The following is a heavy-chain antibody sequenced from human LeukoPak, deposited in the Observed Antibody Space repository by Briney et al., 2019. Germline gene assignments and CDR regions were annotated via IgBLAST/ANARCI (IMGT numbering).Heavy chain of an antibody. J-gene: IGHJ6*03. D-gene: IGHD3-22*01. CDR3: PRRGWTRGTMIVVVITRKREYYMDV. V-gene: IGHV4-34*01. CDR1: GGSLSGYY. Sequence: SETLSLTWALYGGSLSGYYWSWIRQPPGKGLDWIGEINHSGSTNYNPSLKSRVTISVDRSKNQLSLKLRSVTAAHRPVYSWPRRGWTRGTMIVVVITRKREYYMDVWGNGTTGTVSS. CDR2: INHSGST.